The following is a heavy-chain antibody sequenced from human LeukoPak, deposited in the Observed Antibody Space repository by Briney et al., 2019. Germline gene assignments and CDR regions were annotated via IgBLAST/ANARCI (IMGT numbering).Heavy chain of an antibody. CDR3: AKARRGQQLVLKFDY. D-gene: IGHD6-13*01. V-gene: IGHV3-30*02. J-gene: IGHJ4*02. Sequence: GGSLRLSCAASGFTFSRFGMHWVRQAPGKGLEWVAFIRYDGSKKYYADSVKGRFTFSRDNSKNTLYLQMNSLRAEDTAVYYCAKARRGQQLVLKFDYWGQGTLVTVSS. CDR2: IRYDGSKK. CDR1: GFTFSRFG.